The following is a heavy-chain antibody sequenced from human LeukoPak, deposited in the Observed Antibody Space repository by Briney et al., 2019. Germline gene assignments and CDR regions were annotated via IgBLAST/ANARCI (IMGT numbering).Heavy chain of an antibody. D-gene: IGHD3-22*01. Sequence: SETLSLTCTVSGGSISSYYWSWIRQPAGKGLEWIGRIYTSGSTNYNPSLKSRVTMSVDTSKNQFSLKLSSVTAADTAVYYCARVRTPLYDSSGYYYKWGQGTLVTVSS. V-gene: IGHV4-4*07. CDR3: ARVRTPLYDSSGYYYK. CDR2: IYTSGST. CDR1: GGSISSYY. J-gene: IGHJ4*02.